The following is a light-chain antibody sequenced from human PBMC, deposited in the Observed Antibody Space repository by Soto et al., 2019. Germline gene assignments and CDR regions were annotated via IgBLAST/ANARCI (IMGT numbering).Light chain of an antibody. CDR2: EVD. Sequence: QSALTQPASVSGSPGQSITISCTGTSNDIGSYNLVSWYQQHPGNAPKLILYEVDKRPSGVSSRFSASKSGNTAFLTVSGLQTDDEAHYHCCSYAGTNTLIFGGGTKVTVL. V-gene: IGLV2-23*02. CDR3: CSYAGTNTLI. J-gene: IGLJ2*01. CDR1: SNDIGSYNL.